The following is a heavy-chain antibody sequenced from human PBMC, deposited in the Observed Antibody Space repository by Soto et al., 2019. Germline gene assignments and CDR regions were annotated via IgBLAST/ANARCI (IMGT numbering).Heavy chain of an antibody. CDR1: GGNIRGYD. V-gene: IGHV4-39*01. CDR3: AKSPSVAAAGIDWFDP. Sequence: LETMCLTSGVEGGNIRGYDVGWIRKPPGKGLEWIGSIYYSGSTYYNPSLKSRVTISVDTSKNQFSLKLSSVTAADTAVNYCAKSPSVAAAGIDWFDPWGQGTLVT. J-gene: IGHJ5*02. CDR2: IYYSGST. D-gene: IGHD6-13*01.